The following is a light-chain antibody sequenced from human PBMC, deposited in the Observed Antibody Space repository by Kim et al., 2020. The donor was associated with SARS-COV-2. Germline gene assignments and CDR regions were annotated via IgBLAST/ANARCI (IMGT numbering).Light chain of an antibody. Sequence: EIVLTQSPGTLSLSPGEGVTLSCRASQSVSSTYFAWYQQKPGQAPRLLIFGTSNRGTGVPDRFSGSGSGTDFTLTISRLEPEDFAVYYCHQYSSSPRTFGGGTKVEIK. J-gene: IGKJ4*01. CDR1: QSVSSTY. V-gene: IGKV3-20*01. CDR2: GTS. CDR3: HQYSSSPRT.